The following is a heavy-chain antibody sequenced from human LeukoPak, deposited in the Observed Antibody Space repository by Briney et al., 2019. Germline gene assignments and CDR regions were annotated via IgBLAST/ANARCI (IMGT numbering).Heavy chain of an antibody. V-gene: IGHV4-38-2*02. CDR1: GYSISSGYY. D-gene: IGHD5-24*01. CDR3: AREGGDGYRITDWDAFDI. CDR2: IYPSGTT. Sequence: SETLSLTCTVSGYSISSGYYWGWIRQPPGKGLEWIGNIYPSGTTYYNPSLKTRVTISVDTSKNQFSLKLSSVTAADTAVYYCAREGGDGYRITDWDAFDIWGQGTMVTVSS. J-gene: IGHJ3*02.